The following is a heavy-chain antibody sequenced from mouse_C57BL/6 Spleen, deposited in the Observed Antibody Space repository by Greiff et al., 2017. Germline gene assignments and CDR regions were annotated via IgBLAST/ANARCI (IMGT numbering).Heavy chain of an antibody. V-gene: IGHV1-81*01. CDR3: DYISSSYYAMDY. CDR2: INPRSGNT. Sequence: QVQLQQSGAELARPGASVKLSCKASGYTFTSYGISWVKQRTGTGLEWIGEINPRSGNTYYTEKFKGKATLTADKSSSTVYMEHRSMTSEDSAVYFGDYISSSYYAMDYWGQGTSGTVSS. CDR1: GYTFTSYG. J-gene: IGHJ4*01. D-gene: IGHD1-1*01.